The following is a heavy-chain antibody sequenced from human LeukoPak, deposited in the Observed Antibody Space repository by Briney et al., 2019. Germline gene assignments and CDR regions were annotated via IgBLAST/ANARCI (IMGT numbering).Heavy chain of an antibody. V-gene: IGHV1-69*05. CDR1: GGTFSSYA. D-gene: IGHD2-15*01. CDR3: ARDGGRYCSGGSCYPDY. J-gene: IGHJ4*02. Sequence: SVKVSCKASGGTFSSYAISWVRQAPGQGLEWMGRIIPIFGTANYAQKLQGRVTMTTDTSTSTAHMELRSLRSDDTAVYYCARDGGRYCSGGSCYPDYWGQGTLVTVSS. CDR2: IIPIFGTA.